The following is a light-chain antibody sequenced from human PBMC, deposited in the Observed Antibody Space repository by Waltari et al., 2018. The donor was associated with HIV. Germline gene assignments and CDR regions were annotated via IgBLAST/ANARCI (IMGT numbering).Light chain of an antibody. CDR2: DNN. CDR3: GTWDSSLSGGV. Sequence: QSVLTQPPSVSAAPGQKVTISCSGSSSNIGKNFVSWYKQRPGTAPKLLIYDNNKRPSGIPDRFSGSKSGTSATLVITGLQTGDEADYYCGTWDSSLSGGVFGGGTKLTVL. J-gene: IGLJ3*02. CDR1: SSNIGKNF. V-gene: IGLV1-51*01.